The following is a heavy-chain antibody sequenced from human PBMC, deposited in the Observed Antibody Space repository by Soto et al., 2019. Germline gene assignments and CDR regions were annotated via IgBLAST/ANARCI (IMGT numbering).Heavy chain of an antibody. V-gene: IGHV1-8*01. CDR2: MNANRGNT. D-gene: IGHD4-17*01. J-gene: IGHJ4*02. CDR1: GYTFTSYD. CDR3: ARPLYGDNVDY. Sequence: QVQLMQSGAEVKKSGASVKVSCKASGYTFTSYDINWVRQATAQGLEWMGGMNANRGNTGYAQKFQGSVTMTRTTSLRTAYMELTSLRSQGTGVNYCARPLYGDNVDYWGQGTLVTVSS.